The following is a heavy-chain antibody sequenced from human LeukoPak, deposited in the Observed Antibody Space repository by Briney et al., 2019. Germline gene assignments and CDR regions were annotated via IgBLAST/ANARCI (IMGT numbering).Heavy chain of an antibody. Sequence: GGSLRLSCAASGFTFSSYAMHWVRQAPGKGLKWVAVISYDGSNRYYADSVKGRFTISRDNSKNTLYLQMNSLRAEDTAVYYCARDDYSVYWGQGTLVTVSS. CDR2: ISYDGSNR. CDR3: ARDDYSVY. CDR1: GFTFSSYA. V-gene: IGHV3-30-3*01. D-gene: IGHD4-11*01. J-gene: IGHJ4*02.